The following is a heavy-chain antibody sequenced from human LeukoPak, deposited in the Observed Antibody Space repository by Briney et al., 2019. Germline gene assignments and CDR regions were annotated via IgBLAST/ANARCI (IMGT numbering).Heavy chain of an antibody. CDR1: GGSISSYY. CDR2: IYYSGST. V-gene: IGHV4-59*01. CDR3: ARGSSGGWYYFDY. D-gene: IGHD6-19*01. Sequence: PSETLSLTCTVSGGSISSYYWSWLRQPPGKGLEWIGYIYYSGSTNYNPSLKSRVTISVDTSKNQYSLKLSSVTAANTAVYYCARGSSGGWYYFDYWGQGTLVTVSS. J-gene: IGHJ4*02.